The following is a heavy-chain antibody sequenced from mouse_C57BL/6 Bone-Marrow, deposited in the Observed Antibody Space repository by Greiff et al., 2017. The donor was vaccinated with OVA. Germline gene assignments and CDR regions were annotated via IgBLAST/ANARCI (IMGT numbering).Heavy chain of an antibody. Sequence: QVQLQQPGAELVKPGASVKMSCKASGYTFTSHWITWVKQRPGQGLEWIGDIYPGSGSTNYNEKFKSKATLTVDTSSSTAYMQLSSLTSEDSAVYYCARRYSNYGYAMDYWGQGTSVTVSS. J-gene: IGHJ4*01. CDR2: IYPGSGST. D-gene: IGHD2-5*01. CDR3: ARRYSNYGYAMDY. V-gene: IGHV1-55*01. CDR1: GYTFTSHW.